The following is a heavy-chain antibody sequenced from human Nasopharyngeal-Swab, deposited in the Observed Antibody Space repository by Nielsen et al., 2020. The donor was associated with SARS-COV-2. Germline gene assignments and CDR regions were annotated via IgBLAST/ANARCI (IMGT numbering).Heavy chain of an antibody. CDR1: GFTFSSYA. V-gene: IGHV3-23*01. CDR3: AKDWGLWLQAYYFDY. J-gene: IGHJ4*02. Sequence: GEALKISCAASGFTFSSYAMSWVCQAPGKGLEWVSAISGSGGSTYYADSVKGRFTISRDNSKNTLYLQMNSLRAEDTAVYYCAKDWGLWLQAYYFDYWGQGTLVTVSS. D-gene: IGHD5-18*01. CDR2: ISGSGGST.